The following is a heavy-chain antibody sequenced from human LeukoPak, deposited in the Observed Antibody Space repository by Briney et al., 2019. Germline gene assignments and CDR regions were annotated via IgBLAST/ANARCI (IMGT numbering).Heavy chain of an antibody. CDR1: GGTFSSYA. J-gene: IGHJ4*02. CDR3: ARDIHLYGSGSFYFDY. Sequence: SVKVSCKASGGTFSSYAISWVRQAPGQGLEWMGRIIPILGIANYAQKFQGRVTITADKSTSTAYMELSSLRSEDTAVYYCARDIHLYGSGSFYFDYWGQGTLVTVSS. V-gene: IGHV1-69*04. CDR2: IIPILGIA. D-gene: IGHD3-10*01.